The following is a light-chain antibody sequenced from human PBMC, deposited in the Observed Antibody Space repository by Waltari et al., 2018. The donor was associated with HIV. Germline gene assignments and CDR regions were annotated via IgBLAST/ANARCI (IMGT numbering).Light chain of an antibody. CDR2: EVN. CDR1: GSDIGTDNY. V-gene: IGLV2-8*01. CDR3: SSYAGRDSRVV. J-gene: IGLJ2*01. Sequence: QSALTQPPPASGSPGQSVTITCTGTGSDIGTDNYVSWYQQHPGKAPNIMIYEVNKRPSGVPDRFSGAKSGSVASLTVSGLQDDDEADYYGSSYAGRDSRVVFGGGTKLTVL.